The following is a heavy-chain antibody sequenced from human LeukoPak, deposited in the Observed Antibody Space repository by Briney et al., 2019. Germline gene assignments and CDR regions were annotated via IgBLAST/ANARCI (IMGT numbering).Heavy chain of an antibody. CDR2: IYYSGST. Sequence: SETLSLTCTVSGGSISSSSYYWGWIRQPPGKALEWLGTIYYSGSTYYNPFLKSRVTISVDTSKNQFSLKLSSVTAADTAVYYCAREVGGSYFPLYYFDYWGQGTLVTVSS. CDR1: GGSISSSSYY. CDR3: AREVGGSYFPLYYFDY. V-gene: IGHV4-39*07. J-gene: IGHJ4*02. D-gene: IGHD3-10*01.